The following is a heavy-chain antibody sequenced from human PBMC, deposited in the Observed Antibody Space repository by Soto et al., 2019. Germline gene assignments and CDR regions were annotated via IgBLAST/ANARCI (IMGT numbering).Heavy chain of an antibody. V-gene: IGHV4-31*03. CDR3: ARVNVVATIGFGMDV. J-gene: IGHJ6*02. Sequence: QVQLQESGPGLVKPSQTLSLTCTVSGGSISSGGYYWSWLRQHPGKGLEWIGHIYYSGSTSYNPSLRTRITISVDTSKNQFCLKLSSVTAADRAVYYCARVNVVATIGFGMDVWGQRTTVTVSS. CDR1: GGSISSGGYY. D-gene: IGHD5-12*01. CDR2: IYYSGST.